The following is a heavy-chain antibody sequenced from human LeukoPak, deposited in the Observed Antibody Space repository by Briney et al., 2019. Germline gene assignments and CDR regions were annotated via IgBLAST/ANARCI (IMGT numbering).Heavy chain of an antibody. CDR1: GFTFSSYS. D-gene: IGHD6-13*01. J-gene: IGHJ6*03. Sequence: GGSLRLSCAASGFTFSSYSMNWVRQAPGKGLEWVSSISSSSSYIYYADSVKSRFTISRDNAKSSLYLQMNSLRAEDTAVYYCARDAGTGYYYMDVWGKGTTVTVSS. V-gene: IGHV3-21*01. CDR2: ISSSSSYI. CDR3: ARDAGTGYYYMDV.